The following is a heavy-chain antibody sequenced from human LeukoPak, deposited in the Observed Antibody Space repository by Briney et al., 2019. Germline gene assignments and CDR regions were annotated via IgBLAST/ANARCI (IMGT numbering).Heavy chain of an antibody. CDR2: ISSSSSYI. V-gene: IGHV3-21*01. CDR1: GFTFSSYE. CDR3: ARDYYDSSGLIDY. D-gene: IGHD3-22*01. Sequence: GGSLRLSGAASGFTFSSYEMIWVRQAPGKGLNWVSSISSSSSYIYYADSVKGRFTISRDNAKNSLYLQMNSLRAEDTAVYYCARDYYDSSGLIDYWGQGTLVTVSS. J-gene: IGHJ4*02.